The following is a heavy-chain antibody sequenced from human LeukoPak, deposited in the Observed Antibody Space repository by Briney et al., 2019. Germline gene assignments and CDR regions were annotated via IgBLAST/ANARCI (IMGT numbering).Heavy chain of an antibody. D-gene: IGHD5-18*01. CDR1: GGSFSGYY. J-gene: IGHJ5*02. CDR3: ARGRGYSYGLFDP. CDR2: INHSGST. Sequence: PSETLSHTCAVYGGSFSGYYWSWIRQPPGKGLEWIGEINHSGSTNYNPSLKSRVTISVDTSKNQFSLKLSSVTAADTAVYYCARGRGYSYGLFDPWGQGTLVTVSS. V-gene: IGHV4-34*01.